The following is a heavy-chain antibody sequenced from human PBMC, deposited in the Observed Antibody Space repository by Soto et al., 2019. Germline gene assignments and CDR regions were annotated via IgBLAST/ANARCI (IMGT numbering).Heavy chain of an antibody. V-gene: IGHV3-30-3*01. CDR2: ISYDGSNK. CDR3: ASPRWLQDPRTGAWVTYDYGMDV. CDR1: GFTFSSYA. Sequence: QVQLVESGGGVVQPGRSLRLSCAASGFTFSSYAMHWVRQAPGKGLERVAGISYDGSNKYYADSVKGRFTISRDNSKNTLYLQRNSLRPEDTAVYYCASPRWLQDPRTGAWVTYDYGMDVWGHGTTVTVCS. D-gene: IGHD5-12*01. J-gene: IGHJ6*02.